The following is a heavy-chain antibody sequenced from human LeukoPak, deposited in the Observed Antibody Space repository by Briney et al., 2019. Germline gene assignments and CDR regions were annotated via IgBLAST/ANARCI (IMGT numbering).Heavy chain of an antibody. CDR3: ARNFDMKGSDP. CDR2: INSDSGFT. Sequence: GASVKVSCKASGYTFTGYYMNWVRQAPGQGLEWMGWINSDSGFTKYAQKFQGRVTMTRDTSITTVYMDLTRLTSDDTAVYYCARNFDMKGSDPRGQGTLVTVSS. CDR1: GYTFTGYY. V-gene: IGHV1-2*02. J-gene: IGHJ5*02. D-gene: IGHD3-9*01.